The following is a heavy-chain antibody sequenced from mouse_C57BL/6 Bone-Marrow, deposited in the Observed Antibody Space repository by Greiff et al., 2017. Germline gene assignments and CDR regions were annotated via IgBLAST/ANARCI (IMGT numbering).Heavy chain of an antibody. D-gene: IGHD2-2*01. Sequence: VQLKQSGPELVKPGASVKMSCKASGYTFTDYNMHWVKQSHGKSLEWIGYINPNNGGTSYNQKFKGKATLTVNKSSSTAYMELRSLTSEDSAVYYCAKDLLWLRRYYYAMDYWGQGTSVTVSS. J-gene: IGHJ4*01. CDR1: GYTFTDYN. V-gene: IGHV1-22*01. CDR3: AKDLLWLRRYYYAMDY. CDR2: INPNNGGT.